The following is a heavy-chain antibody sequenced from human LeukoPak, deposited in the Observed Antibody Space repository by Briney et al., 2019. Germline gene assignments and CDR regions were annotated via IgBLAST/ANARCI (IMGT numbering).Heavy chain of an antibody. J-gene: IGHJ4*02. V-gene: IGHV4-34*01. CDR1: GGSFSGYY. D-gene: IGHD4-23*01. CDR3: AGDYGGNSAYFDY. CDR2: INHSGST. Sequence: SETLSLTCAVYGGSFSGYYWSWIRQPPGKGLEWIGEINHSGSTNYNPSLKSRVTISVDTSKNQFSLKLSSVTAADTAVYYCAGDYGGNSAYFDYWGQGTLVTVSS.